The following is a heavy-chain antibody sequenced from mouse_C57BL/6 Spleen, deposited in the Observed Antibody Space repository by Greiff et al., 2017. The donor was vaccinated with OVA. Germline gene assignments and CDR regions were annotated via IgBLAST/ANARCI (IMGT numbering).Heavy chain of an antibody. CDR2: ISSGGDYI. Sequence: EVQVVESGEGLVKPGGSLKLSCAASGFTFSSYAMSWVRQTPEKRLEWVAYISSGGDYIYYADTVKGRFTISRDNARNTLYLQMSSLKSEDTAMYYCTRGDGYYVRDYAMDYWGQGTSVTVSS. V-gene: IGHV5-9-1*02. CDR3: TRGDGYYVRDYAMDY. CDR1: GFTFSSYA. D-gene: IGHD2-3*01. J-gene: IGHJ4*01.